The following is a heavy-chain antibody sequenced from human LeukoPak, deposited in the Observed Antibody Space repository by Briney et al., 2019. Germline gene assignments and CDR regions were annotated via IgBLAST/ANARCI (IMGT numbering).Heavy chain of an antibody. CDR3: AKGAARRRFYYYMDV. CDR1: GFTFDDYA. V-gene: IGHV3-9*03. J-gene: IGHJ6*03. Sequence: GRSLRLSCAASGFTFDDYAMHWVRQPPGKGLEWVSGISWNSDTIAYADSVKGRFTVSRDNAKNSLYLQMNSLRTDDMALYYCAKGAARRRFYYYMDVWGKGTTVTVSS. D-gene: IGHD6-6*01. CDR2: ISWNSDTI.